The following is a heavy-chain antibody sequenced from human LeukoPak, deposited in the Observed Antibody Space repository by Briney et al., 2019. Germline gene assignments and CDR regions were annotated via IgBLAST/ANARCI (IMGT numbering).Heavy chain of an antibody. V-gene: IGHV3-7*01. CDR2: VKPDGTET. D-gene: IGHD2-15*01. J-gene: IGHJ4*02. CDR3: VRDALGGFSLAY. CDR1: GFTFNSYW. Sequence: GGSLGLSCAASGFTFNSYWMYWVRQTPGKQLEWLASVKPDGTETYYADSVRGRFTISRDNAKNSLYLEMTSLTVEDSAIFYCVRDALGGFSLAYWGQGTPVTVSS.